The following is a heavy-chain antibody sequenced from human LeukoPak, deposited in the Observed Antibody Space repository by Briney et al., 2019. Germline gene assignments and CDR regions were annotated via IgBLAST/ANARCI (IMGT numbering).Heavy chain of an antibody. CDR2: INHSGST. D-gene: IGHD3-9*01. CDR3: ARASIRYFDWGRTPRSAFDI. V-gene: IGHV4-34*01. CDR1: GGSFSGYY. Sequence: SETLSLTCAVYGGSFSGYYWSWIRQPPGKGLEWIGEINHSGSTNYNPSLKSRVTISVDTSKNQFSLKLSSVTAADTAVYYCARASIRYFDWGRTPRSAFDIWGQGTMVTVSS. J-gene: IGHJ3*02.